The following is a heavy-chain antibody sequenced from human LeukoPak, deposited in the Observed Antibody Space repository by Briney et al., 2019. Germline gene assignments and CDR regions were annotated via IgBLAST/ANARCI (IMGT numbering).Heavy chain of an antibody. Sequence: GASVKVSCKASGGTFSSDAISWGRQAPGQGLEWMGGIIPIFGTANYAQKFQGRVTITADESTSTAYMELSSLRSEDTAVYYCARDRNPGRAEYFQHWGQGTLVTVSS. V-gene: IGHV1-69*13. D-gene: IGHD1-14*01. CDR3: ARDRNPGRAEYFQH. CDR1: GGTFSSDA. J-gene: IGHJ1*01. CDR2: IIPIFGTA.